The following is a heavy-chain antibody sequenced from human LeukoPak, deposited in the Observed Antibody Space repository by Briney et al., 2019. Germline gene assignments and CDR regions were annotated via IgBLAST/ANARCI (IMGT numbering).Heavy chain of an antibody. D-gene: IGHD3-10*01. CDR1: GGSISSYY. V-gene: IGHV4-59*12. Sequence: SETLSLTCTVSGGSISSYYWSWIRQPPGKGLEWIGYIYYSGSTNYNPSLKSRVTISVDTSKNQFSLKLNSVTPEDTAVYYCAHGLSGLGFYFWGQGSLVTVSS. CDR3: AHGLSGLGFYF. J-gene: IGHJ4*02. CDR2: IYYSGST.